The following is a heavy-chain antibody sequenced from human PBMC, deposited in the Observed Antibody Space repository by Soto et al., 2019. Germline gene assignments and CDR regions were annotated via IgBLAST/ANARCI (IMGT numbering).Heavy chain of an antibody. CDR1: GFSFSSYA. CDR3: AKDPYCSSISCYAGNFYY. D-gene: IGHD2-2*01. J-gene: IGHJ4*02. Sequence: GGSLRLSCAASGFSFSSYAMSWVRQAPGKGLEWVSYISDSGGTTYYADSVKGRFTISRDNSKNTLYLQMNSLRAEGTAVYYCAKDPYCSSISCYAGNFYYWGQGALVTVSS. CDR2: ISDSGGTT. V-gene: IGHV3-23*01.